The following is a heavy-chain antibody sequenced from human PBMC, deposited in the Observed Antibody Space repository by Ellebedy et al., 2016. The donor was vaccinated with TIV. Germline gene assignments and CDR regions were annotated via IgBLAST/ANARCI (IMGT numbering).Heavy chain of an antibody. CDR3: ATDGSYGDYRSPAHAFVF. Sequence: GGSLRLSCAASGFSFNSYGMSWVRQAPGKGVEWVANINQGGSEKYYVDSVRGRFTISRDNAKNSLFLQMNSLRAEDTAVYYCATDGSYGDYRSPAHAFVFWGQGTMVSVAS. CDR1: GFSFNSYG. CDR2: INQGGSEK. V-gene: IGHV3-7*01. J-gene: IGHJ3*01. D-gene: IGHD3-10*01.